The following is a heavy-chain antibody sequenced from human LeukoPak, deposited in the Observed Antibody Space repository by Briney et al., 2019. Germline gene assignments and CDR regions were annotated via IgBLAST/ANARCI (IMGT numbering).Heavy chain of an antibody. CDR2: IGRSGSTI. V-gene: IGHV3-11*04. Sequence: LSLACAVYGGSFSGYYWTWIRQPPGKGLEWVSYIGRSGSTIYYANSVKGRFTISRDNAKNSLYLQMNSLRAEDTAVYYCAELGITMIGGVWGKGTTVTISS. D-gene: IGHD3-10*02. J-gene: IGHJ6*04. CDR1: GGSFSGYY. CDR3: AELGITMIGGV.